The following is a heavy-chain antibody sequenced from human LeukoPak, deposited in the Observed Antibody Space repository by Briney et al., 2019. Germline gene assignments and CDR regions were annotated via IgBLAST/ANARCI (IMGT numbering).Heavy chain of an antibody. J-gene: IGHJ6*03. CDR1: GFTFSSYA. CDR3: AKDTYYDFWSGYYTDYYYYYMDV. Sequence: PGGSLRLSCAASGFTFSSYAMSWVRQAPGKGLEWVSAISGSGGSTYYADSVKGRFTISRDNSKNTLYLQMNSLRAEDTAVYYCAKDTYYDFWSGYYTDYYYYYMDVWGKGTTVTVSS. D-gene: IGHD3-3*01. V-gene: IGHV3-23*01. CDR2: ISGSGGST.